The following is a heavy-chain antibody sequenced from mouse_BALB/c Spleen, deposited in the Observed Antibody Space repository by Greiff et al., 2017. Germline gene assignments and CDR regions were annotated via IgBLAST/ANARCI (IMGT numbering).Heavy chain of an antibody. J-gene: IGHJ1*01. D-gene: IGHD2-4*01. CDR2: IYPGYGDT. CDR3: ARDDYDGYWYFDV. CDR1: GYAFSSYW. Sequence: QVQLKQSGAELVRPGSSVKISCKASGYAFSSYWMNWVKQRPGQGLEWIGQIYPGYGDTNYNGKFKGKATLTADKSSSTAYMQLSSLTSEDSAVYFCARDDYDGYWYFDVWGAGTTVTVSS. V-gene: IGHV1-80*01.